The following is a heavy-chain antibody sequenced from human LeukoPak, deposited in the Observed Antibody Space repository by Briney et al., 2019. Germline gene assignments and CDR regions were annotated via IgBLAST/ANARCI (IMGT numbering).Heavy chain of an antibody. Sequence: PPETLSLTCTVSGGSISSGSYYWSWIRQPAGKGLEWIGRIYTSGSTNYNPSLKSRVTISVDTSKNQFSLKLSSVTAADTAVYYCARGPVAGNFDYWGQGTLVTVSS. CDR1: GGSISSGSYY. CDR2: IYTSGST. J-gene: IGHJ4*02. D-gene: IGHD6-19*01. CDR3: ARGPVAGNFDY. V-gene: IGHV4-61*02.